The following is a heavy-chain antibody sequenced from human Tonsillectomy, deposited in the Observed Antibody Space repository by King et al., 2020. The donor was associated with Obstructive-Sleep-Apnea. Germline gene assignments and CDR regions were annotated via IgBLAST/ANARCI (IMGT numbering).Heavy chain of an antibody. J-gene: IGHJ4*02. CDR3: VHSDRILFDY. CDR1: GFSLSTSAVG. V-gene: IGHV2-5*02. CDR2: IYWDDDK. Sequence: ITLKESGPTLVKPTQTLTLTCTFSGFSLSTSAVGVGWVRQPPGKALEWLALIYWDDDKRYSPSLKTKLTIAKDTSKNQVVLTMTNMDPVDTATFYCVHSDRILFDYWGQGTLVTVSS. D-gene: IGHD2-15*01.